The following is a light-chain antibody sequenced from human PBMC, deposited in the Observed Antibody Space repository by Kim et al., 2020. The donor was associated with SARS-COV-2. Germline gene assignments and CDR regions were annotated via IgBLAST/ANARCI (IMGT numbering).Light chain of an antibody. J-gene: IGKJ4*01. V-gene: IGKV3-11*01. CDR1: QSVSPY. Sequence: EIVLTQSPATLSLSPGERATLSCRASQSVSPYLASYQQKPGQAPRLLIYDASKRATGIPARFSGSGSGTDFTLTISSLEPDDFAVYYCQLRTNWLTSGGGTKVDIK. CDR3: QLRTNWLT. CDR2: DAS.